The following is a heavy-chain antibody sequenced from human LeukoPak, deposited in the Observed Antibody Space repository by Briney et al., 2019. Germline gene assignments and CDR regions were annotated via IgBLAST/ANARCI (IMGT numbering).Heavy chain of an antibody. CDR1: GGSISSYY. Sequence: SETLSLTCTVSGGSISSYYWSWIRQPPGKGLEWIGYIYYTGSTAYNPSLQSRVTISVDTSKNQFSLKLSSVTAADTAVYYCARRVMITFGGPPSAFDIWGQGTMVTVSS. D-gene: IGHD3-16*01. CDR3: ARRVMITFGGPPSAFDI. V-gene: IGHV4-59*08. CDR2: IYYTGST. J-gene: IGHJ3*02.